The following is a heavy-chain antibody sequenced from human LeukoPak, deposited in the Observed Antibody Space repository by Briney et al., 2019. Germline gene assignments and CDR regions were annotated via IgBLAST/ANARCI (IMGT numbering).Heavy chain of an antibody. CDR2: ISSSGSTI. CDR3: ARQLTGTTRDDWFDP. J-gene: IGHJ5*02. V-gene: IGHV3-11*01. Sequence: NTGGSLRLSCAASGFTFSDYYMSWIRKAPGKGLEWVSYISSSGSTIYYADSVKGRFTISRDNAKNSLYLQMNSLRAEDTAVYYCARQLTGTTRDDWFDPWGQGTLVTVSS. CDR1: GFTFSDYY. D-gene: IGHD1-7*01.